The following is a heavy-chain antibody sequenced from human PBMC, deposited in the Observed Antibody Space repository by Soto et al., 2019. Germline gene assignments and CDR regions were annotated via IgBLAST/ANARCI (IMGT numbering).Heavy chain of an antibody. CDR1: GYSFTSYW. D-gene: IGHD3-16*02. CDR2: IYPGDSDT. Sequence: GESLKISCKGSGYSFTSYWIGWVRQMPGKGLEWMGIIYPGDSDTRYSPSFQGQVTISADKSIGTAYLQWSSLKASDTAMYYCARGDLMITFGGVIVLDYWGQGTLVTLS. V-gene: IGHV5-51*01. J-gene: IGHJ4*02. CDR3: ARGDLMITFGGVIVLDY.